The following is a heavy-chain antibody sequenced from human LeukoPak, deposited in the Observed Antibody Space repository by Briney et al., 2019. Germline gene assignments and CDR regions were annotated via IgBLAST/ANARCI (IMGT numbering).Heavy chain of an antibody. D-gene: IGHD4/OR15-4a*01. J-gene: IGHJ3*02. Sequence: GGSLRLSCAASGFTFSSYSMNWVRQAPGKGLEWVSSISSSSSYIYYADSVKGRFTISRDNAKNSLYLQMNSLRAEDTALYHCARAVGASSDDAFDIWDQGSMVTVSS. CDR2: ISSSSSYI. CDR3: ARAVGASSDDAFDI. CDR1: GFTFSSYS. V-gene: IGHV3-21*04.